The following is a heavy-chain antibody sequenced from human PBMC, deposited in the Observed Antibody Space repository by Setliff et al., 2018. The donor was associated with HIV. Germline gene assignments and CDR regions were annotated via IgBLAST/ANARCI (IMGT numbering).Heavy chain of an antibody. D-gene: IGHD4-17*01. CDR3: ARRVPPIPSGDLDY. CDR2: INPYNGAT. Sequence: ASVKVSCKASGYTFFEYYMFWLRQAPGQGLEWMGWINPYNGATKSAHKFQGRVTMTRDTSISTAYMDLSRLRSDDTAVYYCARRVPPIPSGDLDYWGQGTLVTVSS. J-gene: IGHJ4*02. CDR1: GYTFFEYY. V-gene: IGHV1-2*02.